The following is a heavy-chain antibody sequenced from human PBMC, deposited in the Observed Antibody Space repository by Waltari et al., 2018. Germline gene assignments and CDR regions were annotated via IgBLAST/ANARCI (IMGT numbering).Heavy chain of an antibody. D-gene: IGHD3-10*01. V-gene: IGHV1-69*05. Sequence: QVQLVQSGAEVKKPGSSVKVSCKASGGTFSSYAISWVRQAPGQGLGWMGGVIPIFGTANYAQKFQGRVTITTDESTSTAYMELSSLRSEDTAVYYCARGRSLGYYGSGSYYSPPDYWGQGTLVTVSS. CDR2: VIPIFGTA. CDR3: ARGRSLGYYGSGSYYSPPDY. J-gene: IGHJ4*02. CDR1: GGTFSSYA.